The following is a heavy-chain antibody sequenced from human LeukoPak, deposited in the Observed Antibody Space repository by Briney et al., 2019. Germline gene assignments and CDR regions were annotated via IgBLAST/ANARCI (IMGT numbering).Heavy chain of an antibody. Sequence: SETLSLTCTVSGSSISSWYWSWIRQPPGKGLEWIGYIYDSGNTNYNPSLKTRVTISADTSKNQLSLNLTSVTAADTAVYYCARETKLMGYSSGLGFDYWGQGTLVTVSS. D-gene: IGHD6-19*01. CDR2: IYDSGNT. V-gene: IGHV4-59*01. CDR1: GSSISSWY. J-gene: IGHJ4*02. CDR3: ARETKLMGYSSGLGFDY.